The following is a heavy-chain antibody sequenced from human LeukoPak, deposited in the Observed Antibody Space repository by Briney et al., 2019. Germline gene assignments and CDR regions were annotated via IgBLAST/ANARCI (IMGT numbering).Heavy chain of an antibody. D-gene: IGHD3-10*01. Sequence: ASVKVSCKSSGYTLSSYYIHWVRQAPGQGLEWMGVINPSGGSTTYAQKSQGRVTMTRDTSTSTVYMDLSSLRSEDTAVYYCARESLPYYCGSGNYYNSFDYWGQGTLITVSS. CDR2: INPSGGST. J-gene: IGHJ4*02. CDR1: GYTLSSYY. CDR3: ARESLPYYCGSGNYYNSFDY. V-gene: IGHV1-46*01.